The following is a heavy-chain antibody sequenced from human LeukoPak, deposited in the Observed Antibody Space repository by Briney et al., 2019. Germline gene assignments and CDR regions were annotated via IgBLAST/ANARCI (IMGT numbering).Heavy chain of an antibody. CDR1: GFTFRDYW. CDR3: ARDEGGGWYQEDS. D-gene: IGHD6-19*01. J-gene: IGHJ4*02. V-gene: IGHV3-7*01. Sequence: GGSLGLSCVASGFTFRDYWMSWIRQAPGKGPEWVAHLNQDASRRYYVGSVQGRFTISRDNAKNSLYLQMNSLSIEDTAVYYCARDEGGGWYQEDSWGQGTLVTVSS. CDR2: LNQDASRR.